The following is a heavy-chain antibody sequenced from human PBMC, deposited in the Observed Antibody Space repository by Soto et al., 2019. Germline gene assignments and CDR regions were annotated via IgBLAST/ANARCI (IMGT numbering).Heavy chain of an antibody. CDR1: GFTFSSYS. CDR2: ISSSSSTI. CDR3: ARDPRPNCGGDCYLDFDY. D-gene: IGHD2-21*02. V-gene: IGHV3-48*01. Sequence: EVQLVESGGGLVQPGGSLRLSCAASGFTFSSYSMNWVRQAPGKGLEWVSYISSSSSTIYYADSVKGRFTISRDNAKNSLYLQMNSLRAEETAVYYCARDPRPNCGGDCYLDFDYRGQGTLVTVSS. J-gene: IGHJ4*02.